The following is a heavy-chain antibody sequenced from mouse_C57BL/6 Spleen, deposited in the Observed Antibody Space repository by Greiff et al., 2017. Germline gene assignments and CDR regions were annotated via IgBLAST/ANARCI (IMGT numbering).Heavy chain of an antibody. CDR3: ARYDCYAPYYAMDY. Sequence: QVQLQQPGAELVKPGASVKLSCKASGYTFTSYWMQWVKQRPGQGLEWIGEIDPSDSYTNYNQKFKGKATLTLDTASSTAYMQLSSLTSEDSAVYDCARYDCYAPYYAMDYWGQGTSVTVSS. CDR1: GYTFTSYW. V-gene: IGHV1-50*01. D-gene: IGHD2-12*01. CDR2: IDPSDSYT. J-gene: IGHJ4*01.